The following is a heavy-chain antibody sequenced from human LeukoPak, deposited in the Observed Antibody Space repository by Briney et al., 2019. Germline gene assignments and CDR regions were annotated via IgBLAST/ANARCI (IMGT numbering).Heavy chain of an antibody. V-gene: IGHV3-23*01. Sequence: GGSLRLSCAASGFTFSSYAMSWVRQAPGKGLEWVSAISGSGGSTYYADSVKGRFTISRDNSKNTLYLQMNSLRAEDTALYYCAKDMFGSSWYAAVSDYWGQGTLVTVSS. CDR3: AKDMFGSSWYAAVSDY. D-gene: IGHD6-13*01. CDR2: ISGSGGST. CDR1: GFTFSSYA. J-gene: IGHJ4*02.